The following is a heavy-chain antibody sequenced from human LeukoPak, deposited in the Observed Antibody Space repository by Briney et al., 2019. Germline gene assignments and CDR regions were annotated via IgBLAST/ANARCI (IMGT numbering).Heavy chain of an antibody. Sequence: SETLSLTRAVYGGSFSGYCWSWIRQPPGKGLEWIGEINHSGSTNYSPSLKSRVTISVDTSKNQFSLKLSSVTAADTAVYYCARAGDSSGYCDSWGQGTLVTVSS. CDR3: ARAGDSSGYCDS. CDR1: GGSFSGYC. CDR2: INHSGST. J-gene: IGHJ4*02. D-gene: IGHD3-22*01. V-gene: IGHV4-34*01.